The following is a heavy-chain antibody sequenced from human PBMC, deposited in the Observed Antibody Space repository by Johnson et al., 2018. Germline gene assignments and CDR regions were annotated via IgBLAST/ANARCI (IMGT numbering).Heavy chain of an antibody. Sequence: VQLVESGVGVVRPGGSLRLSCEASGFTFADYGLSWVRQAPGTGLEWVSGINWNGGSTGYADSVKGRFTISRDNAKNSLYLQRNSLRAEDTAVYYCARSPNYDFWIGYPPYYYYYMDVWGKGTTVTVSS. V-gene: IGHV3-20*04. CDR3: ARSPNYDFWIGYPPYYYYYMDV. CDR1: GFTFADYG. J-gene: IGHJ6*03. CDR2: INWNGGST. D-gene: IGHD3-3*01.